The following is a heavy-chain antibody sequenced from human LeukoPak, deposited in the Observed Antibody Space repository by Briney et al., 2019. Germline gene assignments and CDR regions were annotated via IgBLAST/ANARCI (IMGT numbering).Heavy chain of an antibody. CDR1: GGTFSSYA. J-gene: IGHJ3*02. CDR2: IIPIFGTA. Sequence: ASVKVSCKASGGTFSSYAISWVRQAPGQGLEWMGGIIPIFGTANYAQKFQGRVTITTDESTSTAYMELSSLRSEDTAAYYCARGPAASDAFDIWGQGTMVTVSS. CDR3: ARGPAASDAFDI. D-gene: IGHD6-13*01. V-gene: IGHV1-69*05.